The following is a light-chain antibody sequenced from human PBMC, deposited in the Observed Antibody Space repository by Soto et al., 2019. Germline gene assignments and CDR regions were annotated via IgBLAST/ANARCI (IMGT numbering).Light chain of an antibody. V-gene: IGLV2-14*01. Sequence: QSALTQPDSVSGSPGQSITISCTGSNSDVGAYNYVSWYQQRPGKAPKLMIYDVSNRPSGVSNRFSGSKSGNTASLTISGLQAEDEADYYCSSFTTSNTYVFGPGTKVTVL. CDR1: NSDVGAYNY. CDR3: SSFTTSNTYV. CDR2: DVS. J-gene: IGLJ1*01.